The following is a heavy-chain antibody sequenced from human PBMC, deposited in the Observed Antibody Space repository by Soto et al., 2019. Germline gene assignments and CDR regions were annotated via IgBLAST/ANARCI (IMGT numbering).Heavy chain of an antibody. CDR1: EYSFTAYS. V-gene: IGHV1-2*02. Sequence: WASVKVSCKASEYSFTAYSLHWVRQAPGQGLEWMGWINPNSGATNYALQFQGRVTLTRDTSISTAFMDLSSLRFDDTAVYYCARDADLLYANFYYYGLDVWGQGTTVTVS. D-gene: IGHD3-10*01. CDR2: INPNSGAT. CDR3: ARDADLLYANFYYYGLDV. J-gene: IGHJ6*02.